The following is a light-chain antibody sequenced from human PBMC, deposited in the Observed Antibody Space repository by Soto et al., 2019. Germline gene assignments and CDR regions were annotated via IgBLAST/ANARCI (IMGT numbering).Light chain of an antibody. V-gene: IGKV3-15*01. Sequence: EIVMTQSPASLSVSPGEIVTLSCRASQSVASNLAWYQQKPGQAPRLLIDGTSTRATGVPARFSGSGSGTDFTLTISSLQAADFAVYHCQNYNNWPINCGQGTRREIK. J-gene: IGKJ5*01. CDR1: QSVASN. CDR2: GTS. CDR3: QNYNNWPIN.